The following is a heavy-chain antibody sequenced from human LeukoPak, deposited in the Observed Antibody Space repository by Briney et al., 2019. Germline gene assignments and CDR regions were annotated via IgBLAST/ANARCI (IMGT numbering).Heavy chain of an antibody. Sequence: SSVKVSCKASGGTFSSYAISWVRQAPGQGGEGMGGIIPIFCTANYAQKFKGRLTITTDESTSTANMELRSLRSEDTAVYYCARGLYDFWSGFSYYYYMDVWGKGTTVTVSS. CDR3: ARGLYDFWSGFSYYYYMDV. J-gene: IGHJ6*03. D-gene: IGHD3-3*01. CDR1: GGTFSSYA. CDR2: IIPIFCTA. V-gene: IGHV1-69*05.